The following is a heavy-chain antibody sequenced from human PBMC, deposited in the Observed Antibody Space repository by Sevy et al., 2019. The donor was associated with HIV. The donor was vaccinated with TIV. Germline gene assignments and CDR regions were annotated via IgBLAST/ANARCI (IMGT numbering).Heavy chain of an antibody. J-gene: IGHJ6*02. D-gene: IGHD3-10*01. CDR2: INLDGRT. Sequence: SETLSLTCAVYGESFTGYYCSWIRQPPGKGLEWIGEINLDGRTNYNPSLKSRVTISVDTSNTQFSLNLSSVTAADTAVYYCARYHYGPGSSFYYYGMDVWGQGTTVTVSS. CDR1: GESFTGYY. CDR3: ARYHYGPGSSFYYYGMDV. V-gene: IGHV4-34*01.